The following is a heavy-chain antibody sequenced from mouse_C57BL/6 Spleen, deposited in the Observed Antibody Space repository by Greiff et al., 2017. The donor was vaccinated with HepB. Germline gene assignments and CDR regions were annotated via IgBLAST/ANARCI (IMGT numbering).Heavy chain of an antibody. CDR1: GYSITSGYY. D-gene: IGHD2-4*01. CDR3: ARRKSTMISYWYFDV. V-gene: IGHV3-6*01. CDR2: ISYDGSN. Sequence: VQLKESGPGLVKPSQSLSLTCSVTGYSITSGYYWNWIRQFPGNKLEWMGYISYDGSNNYNPSLKNRISITRDTSKNQFFLKLNSVTTEDTATYYCARRKSTMISYWYFDVWGTGTTVTVSS. J-gene: IGHJ1*03.